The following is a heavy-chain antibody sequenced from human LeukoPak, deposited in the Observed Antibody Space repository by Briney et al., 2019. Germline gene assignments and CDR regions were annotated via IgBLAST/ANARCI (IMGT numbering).Heavy chain of an antibody. Sequence: GGSLRLSCAASGFTFSSYAMSWVRQTPGKGLVWLSRISPDGSSTSYADSVKGRFTVSRDIARNTVTLQMNSLRAEDSAVYYCARLQGITPQPMTEGFDIWGQGTMVTVSS. CDR1: GFTFSSYA. V-gene: IGHV3-74*01. D-gene: IGHD3-16*01. CDR3: ARLQGITPQPMTEGFDI. CDR2: ISPDGSST. J-gene: IGHJ3*02.